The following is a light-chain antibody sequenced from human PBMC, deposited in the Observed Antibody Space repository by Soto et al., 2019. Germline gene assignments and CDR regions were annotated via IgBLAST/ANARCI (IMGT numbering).Light chain of an antibody. Sequence: IQLTQSPTSLSASVGDRVTITCRASQGISSYLAWYQQKPGKAPKLLIYGASTLQSGVPSRFSGSGSGTDFTLTISRLEPEDFAVYYCQQYGSSTITFGQGTRLEIK. CDR2: GAS. CDR1: QGISSY. CDR3: QQYGSSTIT. J-gene: IGKJ5*01. V-gene: IGKV1-9*01.